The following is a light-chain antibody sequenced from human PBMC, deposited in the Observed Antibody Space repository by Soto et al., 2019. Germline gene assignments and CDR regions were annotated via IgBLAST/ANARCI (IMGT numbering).Light chain of an antibody. CDR2: AAS. Sequence: DIQMTQSPSSLSASVGDRVTITCRASLRIGTYLNWFQQKPGKAPKILIYAASSLHSGVPSRFSGSGSGTDFSLTISSLQPEDFATYYCQQIYSTPLTFGQGTKVEIK. V-gene: IGKV1-39*01. CDR1: LRIGTY. CDR3: QQIYSTPLT. J-gene: IGKJ1*01.